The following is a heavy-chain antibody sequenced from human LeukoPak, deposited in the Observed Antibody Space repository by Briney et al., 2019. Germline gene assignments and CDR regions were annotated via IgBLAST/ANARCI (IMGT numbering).Heavy chain of an antibody. J-gene: IGHJ4*02. Sequence: ASVKVSCKASGYTFTGYYMHWVRQAPGQGLEWMGWINPNSGGTNYAQKFQGRVTMTRDTSIGTAYMELSRLRSDDTAVYYCARGYSSSWYYFDYWGQGTLVTVSS. V-gene: IGHV1-2*02. D-gene: IGHD6-13*01. CDR1: GYTFTGYY. CDR2: INPNSGGT. CDR3: ARGYSSSWYYFDY.